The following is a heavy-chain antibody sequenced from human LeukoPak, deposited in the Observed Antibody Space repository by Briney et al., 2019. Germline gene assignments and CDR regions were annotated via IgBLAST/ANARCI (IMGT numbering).Heavy chain of an antibody. D-gene: IGHD3-22*01. CDR2: INPSGGST. J-gene: IGHJ4*02. Sequence: ASVKVSCKASGYTFTSYYMHWVRQAPGQGLEWMGIINPSGGSTSYAQKFQGRVTMTRDTSTSTVYMELSSLRSEDTAVYYCAREGGVYYDSSGYYPSAFDYWGQGTLVTVSS. V-gene: IGHV1-46*01. CDR3: AREGGVYYDSSGYYPSAFDY. CDR1: GYTFTSYY.